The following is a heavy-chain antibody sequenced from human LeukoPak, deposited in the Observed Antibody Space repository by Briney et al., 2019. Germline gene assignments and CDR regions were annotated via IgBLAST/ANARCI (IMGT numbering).Heavy chain of an antibody. CDR1: GFTFDDYG. CDR3: ARESSGSYLRHDAFDI. D-gene: IGHD1-26*01. J-gene: IGHJ3*02. V-gene: IGHV3-20*04. Sequence: RPGGSLRPSCAASGFTFDDYGMSWVRQAPGKGLEWVSGINWNGGSTGYADSVKGRFTISRDNAKNSLYLQMNSLRAEDTAVYYCARESSGSYLRHDAFDIWGQGTMVTVSS. CDR2: INWNGGST.